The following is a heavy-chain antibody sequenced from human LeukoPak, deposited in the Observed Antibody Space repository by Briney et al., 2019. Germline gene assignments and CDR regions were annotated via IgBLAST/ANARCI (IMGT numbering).Heavy chain of an antibody. D-gene: IGHD6-19*01. CDR1: GGSISSSSYY. J-gene: IGHJ4*02. CDR3: ARAHSIAVAADTLDY. Sequence: SETLSLTCTVSGGSISSSSYYWGWIRQPPGKGLEWIGSIYYSGSTYYNPSLKSRVTISVDTSKNQFSPKPSSVTAADTAVYYCARAHSIAVAADTLDYWGQGTLVTVSS. V-gene: IGHV4-39*07. CDR2: IYYSGST.